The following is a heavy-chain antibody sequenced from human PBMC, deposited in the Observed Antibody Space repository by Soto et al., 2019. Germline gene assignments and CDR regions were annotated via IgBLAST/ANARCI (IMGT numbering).Heavy chain of an antibody. Sequence: GESLKISCKGSEYSFTSYWIGWVRQMPGKGLEWMGIIYPGDSDTRCSPSFQGQVTISADKSISTAYLQWSSLKASDTAMYYCARHLPYYYDSSGFFDYWGQGTLVTVSS. D-gene: IGHD3-22*01. J-gene: IGHJ4*02. V-gene: IGHV5-51*01. CDR1: EYSFTSYW. CDR2: IYPGDSDT. CDR3: ARHLPYYYDSSGFFDY.